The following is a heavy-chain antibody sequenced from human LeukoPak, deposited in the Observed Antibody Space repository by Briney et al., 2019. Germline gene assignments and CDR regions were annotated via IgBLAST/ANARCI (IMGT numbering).Heavy chain of an antibody. V-gene: IGHV3-53*05. D-gene: IGHD4-17*01. CDR3: ARGEPNDYGDYGLDY. J-gene: IGHJ4*02. Sequence: GSLRLSCAASGFTVSSNYMSWVRQAPGKGLEWVSVIYSGGSTYYADSVKGRFTISRDNSKNTLYLQMNSLRAEDTAVYYCARGEPNDYGDYGLDYWGQGTLVTVSS. CDR2: IYSGGST. CDR1: GFTVSSNY.